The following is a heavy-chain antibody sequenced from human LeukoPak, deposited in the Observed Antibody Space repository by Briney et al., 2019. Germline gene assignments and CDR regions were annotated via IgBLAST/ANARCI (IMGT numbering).Heavy chain of an antibody. CDR1: GGSISSGGYS. V-gene: IGHV4-30-2*01. J-gene: IGHJ3*02. CDR3: ARATYYYGSGRAFDI. CDR2: IYHSGST. Sequence: SETLSLTCAVSGGSISSGGYSWSWIRQPPGKGLEWIGYIYHSGSTYYNPSLKSRVTISVDRSKNQFSLKLSSVTAADTAVYYCARATYYYGSGRAFDIWGQGTMVTVSS. D-gene: IGHD3-10*01.